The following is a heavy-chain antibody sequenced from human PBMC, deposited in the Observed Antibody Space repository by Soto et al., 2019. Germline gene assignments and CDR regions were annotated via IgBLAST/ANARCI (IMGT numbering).Heavy chain of an antibody. Sequence: GGSLRLSCAASGFTFSSYSMNWVRQAPGKGLEWVSYISSSSSTIYYADSVKGRFTISRDNAKNSLYLQMNSLRDEDTAVYYCAKNGYSSSWLYYYYYYGMDVWGQGTTVTVSS. CDR1: GFTFSSYS. CDR3: AKNGYSSSWLYYYYYYGMDV. J-gene: IGHJ6*02. D-gene: IGHD6-13*01. CDR2: ISSSSSTI. V-gene: IGHV3-48*02.